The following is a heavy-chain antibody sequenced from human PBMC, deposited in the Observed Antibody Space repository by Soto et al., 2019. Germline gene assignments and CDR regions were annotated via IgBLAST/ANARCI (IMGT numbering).Heavy chain of an antibody. D-gene: IGHD2-15*01. CDR3: ARGSGSILSFDY. Sequence: QLQLQESGPGLVKPSETLSLTCTVSGGSISSSSYYWGWIRQPPGKGLEWIGSIYYSGSTYYNPSLKSRVTISVDTSKNQFSLKLSSVTAADTAVYYCARGSGSILSFDYWGQGTLVTVSS. CDR2: IYYSGST. V-gene: IGHV4-39*01. CDR1: GGSISSSSYY. J-gene: IGHJ4*02.